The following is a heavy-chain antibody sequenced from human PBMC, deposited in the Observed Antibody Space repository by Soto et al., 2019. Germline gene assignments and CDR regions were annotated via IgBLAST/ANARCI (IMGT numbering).Heavy chain of an antibody. CDR3: ARDQTGITTAGGGRIDR. D-gene: IGHD6-13*01. CDR1: GFTFSTHA. J-gene: IGHJ5*02. V-gene: IGHV3-30-3*01. Sequence: QVQLVESGGGVVQPGRSLRLSCAASGFTFSTHAMHWVRQAPGKGLECVAIVSFDRSNKYYADSVKGRFTISRDHSKNTLYLQMSGLTPEDTAFYYCARDQTGITTAGGGRIDRWGQGTLVTVS. CDR2: VSFDRSNK.